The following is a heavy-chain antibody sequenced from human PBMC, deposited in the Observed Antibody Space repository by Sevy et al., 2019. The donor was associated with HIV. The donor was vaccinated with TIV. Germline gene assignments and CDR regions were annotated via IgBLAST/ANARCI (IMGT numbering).Heavy chain of an antibody. J-gene: IGHJ4*02. D-gene: IGHD5-18*01. CDR2: IYYSGST. CDR1: GGSISSSSYY. Sequence: SETLSLTCTVSGGSISSSSYYWGWIRQPPGKGLEWIGSIYYSGSTYYNPSLKSRVTISVDTSKNQFSRKRSSVTAADTAVYYCARGGGKQLWFELDYWGQGTLVTVSS. V-gene: IGHV4-39*01. CDR3: ARGGGKQLWFELDY.